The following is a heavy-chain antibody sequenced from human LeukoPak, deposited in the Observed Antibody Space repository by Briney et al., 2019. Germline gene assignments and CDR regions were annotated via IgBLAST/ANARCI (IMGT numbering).Heavy chain of an antibody. V-gene: IGHV1-2*02. D-gene: IGHD1-26*01. CDR2: INPNSGGT. J-gene: IGHJ4*02. CDR3: AKDLGYSVPYSGSYFPHRN. Sequence: ASVKVSCKASGYSFTDYYMHWVRQAPGQGLEWMGWINPNSGGTNYAQKFQGRVTMTRDTSISTAYMELNSLRAEDTAVYYCAKDLGYSVPYSGSYFPHRNWGQGTLVTVSS. CDR1: GYSFTDYY.